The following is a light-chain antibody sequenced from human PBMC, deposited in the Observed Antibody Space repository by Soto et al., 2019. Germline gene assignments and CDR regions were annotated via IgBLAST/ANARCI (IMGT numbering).Light chain of an antibody. CDR3: QQSYINPIT. CDR2: AAS. Sequence: DIQMTQSPPSLPASVGDRVNITCRASQSVSSYLNWYQQKPGKAPKPLIYAASTLQSGVPSRFSGSGSGTDFTLTIVSLQTEDFATYYCQQSYINPITFGQGTRLEIK. J-gene: IGKJ5*01. CDR1: QSVSSY. V-gene: IGKV1-39*01.